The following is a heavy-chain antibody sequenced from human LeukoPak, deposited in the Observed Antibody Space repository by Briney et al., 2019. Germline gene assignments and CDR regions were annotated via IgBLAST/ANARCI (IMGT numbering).Heavy chain of an antibody. Sequence: GSLRLSCAASGFTFSSYAMSWVRQPPGKGLEWIGEINHSGSTNYNPSLKSRVTISVDTSKNQFSLKLSSVTAADTAVYYCARRRRYFDWLTYYFDYWGQGTLVTVSS. V-gene: IGHV4-34*08. D-gene: IGHD3-9*01. CDR1: GFTFSSYA. J-gene: IGHJ4*02. CDR2: INHSGST. CDR3: ARRRRYFDWLTYYFDY.